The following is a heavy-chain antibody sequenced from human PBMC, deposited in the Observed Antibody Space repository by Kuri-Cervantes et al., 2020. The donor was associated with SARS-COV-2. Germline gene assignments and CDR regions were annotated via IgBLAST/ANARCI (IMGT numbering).Heavy chain of an antibody. CDR2: IIPICGTA. D-gene: IGHD2-21*01. J-gene: IGHJ4*02. Sequence: SVKVSCKASGYTFSSYAIRWVRQAPGQGLEWMGGIIPICGTANYAQKFQGRVTITADESTSTAYMELSSLRSDDTAVYYCARMGIRGGVSLGYWGQGTLVTVSS. CDR3: ARMGIRGGVSLGY. V-gene: IGHV1-69*13. CDR1: GYTFSSYA.